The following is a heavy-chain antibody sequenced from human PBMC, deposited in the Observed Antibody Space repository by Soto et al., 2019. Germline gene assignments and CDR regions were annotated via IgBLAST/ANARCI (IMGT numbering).Heavy chain of an antibody. J-gene: IGHJ4*02. Sequence: QVQLVQSGAEVKKPGSSVKVSCKASGGTFSTYTISRVRLAPGQGLEWMGRIIPILGIANYAQKFQGRVTITANKSTSTAYMELSSLRSEDTAVYYCASRYDSSDYWGQGTLVTVSS. CDR3: ASRYDSSDY. D-gene: IGHD3-22*01. CDR2: IIPILGIA. CDR1: GGTFSTYT. V-gene: IGHV1-69*02.